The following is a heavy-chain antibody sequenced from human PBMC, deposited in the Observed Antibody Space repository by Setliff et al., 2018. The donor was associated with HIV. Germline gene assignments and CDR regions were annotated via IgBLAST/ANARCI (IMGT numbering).Heavy chain of an antibody. CDR3: ATAGEMATIGYSYYYMGV. Sequence: ASVKVSCKPSGYTFTNYDINWVRQAAGQGLEWMGWMNPDSRNTGYAQRFEGSVTMTWDTSISTAYMELNNVKFEDTAVYYCATAGEMATIGYSYYYMGVWGKGTTVTVSS. J-gene: IGHJ6*03. V-gene: IGHV1-8*02. CDR2: MNPDSRNT. D-gene: IGHD3-10*01. CDR1: GYTFTNYD.